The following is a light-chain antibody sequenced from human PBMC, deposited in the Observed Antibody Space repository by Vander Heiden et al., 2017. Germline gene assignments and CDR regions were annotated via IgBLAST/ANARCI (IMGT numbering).Light chain of an antibody. CDR3: QQYYGTPYT. CDR2: WAS. V-gene: IGKV4-1*01. J-gene: IGKJ2*01. CDR1: QSVLYSSNNKNY. Sequence: DIVMTQSPDYLAVSLGERAIINCKSSQSVLYSSNNKNYLAWYQQKPGQPPKLLIYWASTRESGVPDRFSGSGSATDFTLTISSLQAEDMAVYYCQQYYGTPYTFGQGAK.